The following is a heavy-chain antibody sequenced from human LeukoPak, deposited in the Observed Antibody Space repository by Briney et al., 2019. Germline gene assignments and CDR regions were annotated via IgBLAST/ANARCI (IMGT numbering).Heavy chain of an antibody. V-gene: IGHV3-11*04. Sequence: PGESLRLSCTASGFTFSDYYMSWIRQAPGKGLEWVSYISSSGSPIYYADSVKGRFTISRDNAKNSLFLQMNSLRAEDTAVYYCARGSFLITFGGFIGWGQGTLVTVSS. J-gene: IGHJ4*02. D-gene: IGHD3-16*02. CDR2: ISSSGSPI. CDR3: ARGSFLITFGGFIG. CDR1: GFTFSDYY.